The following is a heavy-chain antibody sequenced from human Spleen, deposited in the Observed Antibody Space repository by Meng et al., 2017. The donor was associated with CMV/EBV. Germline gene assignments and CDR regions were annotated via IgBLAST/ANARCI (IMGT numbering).Heavy chain of an antibody. Sequence: SETLSLTCTISGGSISSSTYYWGWIRQPPGKGLEWIGSIYKGGSTYYNPSLKSRVTISVDTSKNQFSLKLSSVTAADTAVYYCARGYDSSGYDHLYYYYAMDVWGQGTTVTVSS. CDR3: ARGYDSSGYDHLYYYYAMDV. J-gene: IGHJ6*02. V-gene: IGHV4-39*07. CDR2: IYKGGST. CDR1: GGSISSSTYY. D-gene: IGHD3-22*01.